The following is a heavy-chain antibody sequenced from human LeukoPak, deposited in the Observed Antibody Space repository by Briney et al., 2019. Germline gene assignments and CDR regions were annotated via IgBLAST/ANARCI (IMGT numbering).Heavy chain of an antibody. Sequence: PGGSLRLSCAASGFTFSSYSMNWVRQAPGKGLEWVSSISSSSSYIYYADSVKGRFTISRDNAKNSLYLQMNSLRAEDTAVYYCARVRFGELPFDYWGQGTLVTVSS. V-gene: IGHV3-21*01. J-gene: IGHJ4*02. CDR3: ARVRFGELPFDY. CDR2: ISSSSSYI. CDR1: GFTFSSYS. D-gene: IGHD3-10*01.